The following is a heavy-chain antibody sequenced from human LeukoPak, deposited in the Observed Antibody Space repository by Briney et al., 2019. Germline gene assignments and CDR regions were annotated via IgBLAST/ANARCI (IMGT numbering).Heavy chain of an antibody. D-gene: IGHD2-2*01. V-gene: IGHV1-8*01. CDR3: ARGWGFEDIVVVPAAPYYYGMDV. J-gene: IGHJ6*02. Sequence: GASVKVSCKASGYTFTSYDINWVRQATGQGLDWMGWMNPNRGNTGYAQKFQGRVTMTRNTSISTAYMELSSLRSEDTAVYYCARGWGFEDIVVVPAAPYYYGMDVWGQGTTVTVSS. CDR1: GYTFTSYD. CDR2: MNPNRGNT.